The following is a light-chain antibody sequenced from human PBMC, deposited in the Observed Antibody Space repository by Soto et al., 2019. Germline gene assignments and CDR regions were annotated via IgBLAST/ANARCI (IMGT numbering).Light chain of an antibody. CDR1: QSVSSSY. CDR3: QQYGRSPPYT. J-gene: IGKJ2*01. CDR2: GAS. Sequence: ETVLTQSPGTLSLSPGERATLSCRASQSVSSSYLAWYQQKPRQAPRLLIYGASSRATGIPDRFSGSGSGTDFTLTISRLEPEDFAVYYCQQYGRSPPYTFGQGTKLVIK. V-gene: IGKV3-20*01.